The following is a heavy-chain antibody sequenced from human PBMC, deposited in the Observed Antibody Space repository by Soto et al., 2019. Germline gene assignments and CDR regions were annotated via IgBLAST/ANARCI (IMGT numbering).Heavy chain of an antibody. CDR2: ISSSGSTI. CDR1: GFTFSDYY. Sequence: QVQLVESGAGLVKPGGSLRLSCAASGFTFSDYYMSWIRQAPGKGLEWVSYISSSGSTIYYADSVKGRFTISRDNAKNSLYLQMNSLRAEDTAVYYCARDTARITIFGVVTGLDYWGQGTLVTVSS. J-gene: IGHJ4*02. CDR3: ARDTARITIFGVVTGLDY. V-gene: IGHV3-11*01. D-gene: IGHD3-3*01.